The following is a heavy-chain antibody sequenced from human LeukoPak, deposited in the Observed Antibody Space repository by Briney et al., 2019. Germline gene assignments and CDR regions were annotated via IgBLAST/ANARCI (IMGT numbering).Heavy chain of an antibody. D-gene: IGHD6-13*01. J-gene: IGHJ6*03. Sequence: SETLSLTCAVYGGSFRGYYWSWIRQPPGKGLEWIGEINHSGSTNYNPSLKSRVTISVDTSKNQFSLKLSSVTAADTAVYYCARQPSSSWYPTPRDYYMDVWGKGTTVTVSS. CDR3: ARQPSSSWYPTPRDYYMDV. V-gene: IGHV4-34*01. CDR1: GGSFRGYY. CDR2: INHSGST.